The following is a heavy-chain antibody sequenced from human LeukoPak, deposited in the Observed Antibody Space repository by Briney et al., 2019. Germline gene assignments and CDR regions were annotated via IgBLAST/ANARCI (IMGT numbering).Heavy chain of an antibody. CDR3: ARDGRVTVGATRYGY. J-gene: IGHJ4*02. CDR2: IYYRGST. CDR1: NGSISSSSYY. D-gene: IGHD1-26*01. Sequence: SETLSLTCTVSNGSISSSSYYWGWIRQPPGKGLEWIGSIYYRGSTYYNPSLKSRVTISVDTSKNQFSLKLSSVTAADTAVYYCARDGRVTVGATRYGYWGQGTLVTVSS. V-gene: IGHV4-39*02.